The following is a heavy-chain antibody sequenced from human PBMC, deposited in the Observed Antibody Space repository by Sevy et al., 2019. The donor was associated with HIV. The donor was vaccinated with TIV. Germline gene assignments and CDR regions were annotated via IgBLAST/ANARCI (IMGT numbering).Heavy chain of an antibody. Sequence: ASVKVSCKASGYTFTNYGINWVRQAPGQGLEWMGWISAYNGNTEYEQNFQGRVTMTTDTSTSTAYMELRSLRSDATAVYYCARYCSSTSCYTVDRKLDYWGQGTLVTVSS. CDR1: GYTFTNYG. D-gene: IGHD2-2*02. J-gene: IGHJ4*02. V-gene: IGHV1-18*04. CDR2: ISAYNGNT. CDR3: ARYCSSTSCYTVDRKLDY.